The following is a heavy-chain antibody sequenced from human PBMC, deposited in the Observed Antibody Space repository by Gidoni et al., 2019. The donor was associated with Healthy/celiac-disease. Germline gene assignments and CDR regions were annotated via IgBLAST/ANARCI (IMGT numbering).Heavy chain of an antibody. Sequence: EVQLLESGGGLVQPGGSLRLSCAASGFTFSSYALSWVRQAPGKGLEWVSAIICSGGSTYYADSVKGRFTISRDNSKNTLYLQMNSLRAEDTAVYYCAKEFSSGWTYYFDYWGQGTLVTVSS. CDR2: IICSGGST. CDR3: AKEFSSGWTYYFDY. V-gene: IGHV3-23*01. J-gene: IGHJ4*02. D-gene: IGHD6-19*01. CDR1: GFTFSSYA.